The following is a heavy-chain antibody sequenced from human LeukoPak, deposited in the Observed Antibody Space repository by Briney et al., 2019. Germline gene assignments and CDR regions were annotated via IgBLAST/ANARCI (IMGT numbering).Heavy chain of an antibody. J-gene: IGHJ4*02. CDR1: GFTFSNAW. D-gene: IGHD6-19*01. Sequence: GGSLRLSCAASGFTFSNAWMSWVRQAPGKGLEWVGRIKSKTDGGTTDYAAPVKGRFTIPRDDSKNTLYLQMNSLKTEDTAVYYYTTEVPRIAVAGTSDYWGQGTLVTVSS. CDR3: TTEVPRIAVAGTSDY. V-gene: IGHV3-15*01. CDR2: IKSKTDGGTT.